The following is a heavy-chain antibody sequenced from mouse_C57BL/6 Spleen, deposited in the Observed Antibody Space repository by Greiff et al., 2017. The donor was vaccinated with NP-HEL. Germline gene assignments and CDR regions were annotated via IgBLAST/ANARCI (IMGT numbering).Heavy chain of an antibody. D-gene: IGHD1-1*01. CDR3: ARDPSSSYAMDY. CDR2: ISYDGSN. CDR1: GYSITSGYY. Sequence: EVQLQQSGPGLVKPSQSLSLTCSVTGYSITSGYYWNWIRQFPGNKLEWMGYISYDGSNNYNPSLKNRISITRDTSKNQFFLKLNSVTTEDTATYYCARDPSSSYAMDYWGQGTSVTVSS. J-gene: IGHJ4*01. V-gene: IGHV3-6*01.